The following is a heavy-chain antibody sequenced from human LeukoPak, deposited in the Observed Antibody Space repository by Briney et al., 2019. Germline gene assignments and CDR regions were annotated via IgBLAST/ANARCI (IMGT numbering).Heavy chain of an antibody. Sequence: SETLSLTCAVYGGSFSGYYWSWVRQPPGKGLEWIGEINHSGSTNYNPSLKSRVTISVDTPKNQFSLKLSSVTAADTAVYYCARSHYYDSSGSQNNWFDPWGQGTLVTVSS. CDR2: INHSGST. CDR3: ARSHYYDSSGSQNNWFDP. CDR1: GGSFSGYY. D-gene: IGHD3-22*01. V-gene: IGHV4-34*01. J-gene: IGHJ5*02.